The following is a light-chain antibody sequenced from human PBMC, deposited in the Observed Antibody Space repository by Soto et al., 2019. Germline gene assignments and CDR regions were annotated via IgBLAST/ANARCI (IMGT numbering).Light chain of an antibody. J-gene: IGLJ3*02. CDR2: GVN. CDR1: SSDVGY. V-gene: IGLV2-14*03. Sequence: QSVLTQPAYVSGSPGQSITISCTGTSSDVGYVSWYQHHPGKAPKLMIYGVNNRPSGVSNRFSGSKSGNTASLTISGLQSEDEADYYCSSFPTSSTRVFGGGTKLTVL. CDR3: SSFPTSSTRV.